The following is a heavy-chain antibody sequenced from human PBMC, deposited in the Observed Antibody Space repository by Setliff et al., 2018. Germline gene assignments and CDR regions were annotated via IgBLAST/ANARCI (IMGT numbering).Heavy chain of an antibody. D-gene: IGHD6-19*01. J-gene: IGHJ4*02. CDR1: GDSISSATNY. CDR2: IDPSGNT. CDR3: ASNPFNSGPPYYFDY. V-gene: IGHV4-61*09. Sequence: PSETLSLTCTVSGDSISSATNYWSWIRQPAGKGLEWIGHIDPSGNTNYNPSLKSRVTIAGDTSKNQFSLKLDSVIVADTAVYYCASNPFNSGPPYYFDYWGQGTLVTVSS.